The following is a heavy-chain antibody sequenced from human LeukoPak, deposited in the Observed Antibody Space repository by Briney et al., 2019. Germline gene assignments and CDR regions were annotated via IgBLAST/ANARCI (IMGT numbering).Heavy chain of an antibody. V-gene: IGHV4-31*03. Sequence: PSETLSLTCTVSGGSLTIGHYYWTWVRQHPGKGLEWIGYIHPSGITDYNPSLQSRVTMSLDTSQNQFSLKLSSVTAADTAVYYCAWLRGDGYNFHDYWGQGTLVTVSS. CDR2: IHPSGIT. J-gene: IGHJ4*02. CDR3: AWLRGDGYNFHDY. D-gene: IGHD5-24*01. CDR1: GGSLTIGHYY.